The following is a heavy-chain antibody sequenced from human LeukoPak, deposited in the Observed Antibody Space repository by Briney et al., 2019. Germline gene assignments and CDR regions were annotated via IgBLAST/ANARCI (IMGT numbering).Heavy chain of an antibody. J-gene: IGHJ3*02. D-gene: IGHD2-2*01. CDR2: ISSSSSYI. CDR1: GFTFSSYS. Sequence: GGSLRLSCAPSGFTFSSYSMNWVRQAPGKGLEWVSSISSSSSYIYYADSVKGRFTISRDNAKNSLYLQMNSLRAEDTAVYYCARDLGGYCSSTSCYDGAFDIWGQGTMVTVSS. V-gene: IGHV3-21*01. CDR3: ARDLGGYCSSTSCYDGAFDI.